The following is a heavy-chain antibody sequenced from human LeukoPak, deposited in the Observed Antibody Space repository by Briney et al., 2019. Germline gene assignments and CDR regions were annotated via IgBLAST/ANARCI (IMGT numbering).Heavy chain of an antibody. D-gene: IGHD3-22*01. Sequence: ASVKVSCKVSGDTLTELSMHWGRQAPGLGLEWRGGFDPEDGETIYAQKFQGRVTMTEDTSTDTAYMELSSLRSEDTAVYYCATTGDYLGYYDNIPGFDYWGQGTLVTVSS. J-gene: IGHJ4*02. V-gene: IGHV1-24*01. CDR2: FDPEDGET. CDR3: ATTGDYLGYYDNIPGFDY. CDR1: GDTLTELS.